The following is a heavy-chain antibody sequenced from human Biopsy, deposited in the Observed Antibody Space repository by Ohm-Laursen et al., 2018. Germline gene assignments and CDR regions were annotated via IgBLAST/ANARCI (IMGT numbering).Heavy chain of an antibody. D-gene: IGHD4-23*01. V-gene: IGHV4-59*11. J-gene: IGHJ1*01. CDR2: ISHTGYT. CDR3: ARGSNEYGGLYFPH. CDR1: GGSFTGHY. Sequence: GTLSLTCTVSGGSFTGHYWTWIRQPPGKRLEWIGHISHTGYTSYKSSLKSRVTISLDTSRKHFSLRLTSLVAADTAVYYCARGSNEYGGLYFPHWGQGTLVTVSS.